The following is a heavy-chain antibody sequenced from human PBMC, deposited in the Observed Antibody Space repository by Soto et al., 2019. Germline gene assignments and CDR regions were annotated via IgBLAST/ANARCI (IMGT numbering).Heavy chain of an antibody. J-gene: IGHJ4*02. CDR3: ARDAVITFGGVIVPTYYFDY. CDR1: GGTCIGHG. Sequence: VWWRAAGGTCIGHGSRRIRQTQSKGLEWVAVIWYDGSNKYYADSVKGRFTISRDNSKNTLYLQMNSLRAEDTAVYYCARDAVITFGGVIVPTYYFDYWGQGTLVTVSS. CDR2: IWYDGSNK. D-gene: IGHD3-16*02. V-gene: IGHV3-33*08.